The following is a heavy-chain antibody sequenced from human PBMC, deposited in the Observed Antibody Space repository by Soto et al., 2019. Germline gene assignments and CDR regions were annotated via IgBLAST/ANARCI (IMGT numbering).Heavy chain of an antibody. CDR2: IIPILGIA. Sequence: QVQLVQSGAEVKKPGSSVKVSCKASGGTFSSYTISWVRQAPGQGLEWMGRIIPILGIANYAQKFQGRVTITADKSTSTAYMELSSLRSEDTAVYYCALGYCSSTSCYGKYYYYYGMDVWGQGTTVTVSS. J-gene: IGHJ6*02. CDR1: GGTFSSYT. CDR3: ALGYCSSTSCYGKYYYYYGMDV. D-gene: IGHD2-2*01. V-gene: IGHV1-69*02.